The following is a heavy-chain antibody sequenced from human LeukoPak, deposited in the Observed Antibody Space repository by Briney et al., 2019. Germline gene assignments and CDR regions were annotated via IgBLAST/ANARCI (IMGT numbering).Heavy chain of an antibody. Sequence: VASVKVSCKASGYTFTGYYMHWVRQAPGQGLEWMGWINPNSGGTNYAQKFQGRVTMTRDTSISTAYMELSRLRSDDTAVYYCARDLFPYYDSSGYYGVCDYWGQGTLVTVSS. J-gene: IGHJ4*02. CDR2: INPNSGGT. CDR1: GYTFTGYY. V-gene: IGHV1-2*02. D-gene: IGHD3-22*01. CDR3: ARDLFPYYDSSGYYGVCDY.